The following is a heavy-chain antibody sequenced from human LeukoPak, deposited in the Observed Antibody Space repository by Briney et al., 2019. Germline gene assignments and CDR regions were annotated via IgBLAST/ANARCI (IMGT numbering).Heavy chain of an antibody. J-gene: IGHJ5*02. CDR3: ARGVLKYYDSSGYYYADNWFDP. CDR1: GGSISSYY. V-gene: IGHV4-4*07. Sequence: PSETLSLTCTVSGGSISSYYWSWIRQPAGKGLEWIGRIYTSGSTNYNPSLKSRVTISVDTSKNQFSLKLSSVTAADTAVYYCARGVLKYYDSSGYYYADNWFDPWGQGTLVTVSS. CDR2: IYTSGST. D-gene: IGHD3-22*01.